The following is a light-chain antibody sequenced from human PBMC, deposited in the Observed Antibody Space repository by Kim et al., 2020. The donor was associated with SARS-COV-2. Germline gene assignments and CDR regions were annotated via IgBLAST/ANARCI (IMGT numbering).Light chain of an antibody. V-gene: IGKV3-11*01. CDR3: QQRTNWPPT. CDR2: DAS. CDR1: QSVSTF. Sequence: LSTGEKATLSCRASQSVSTFLVWYRQKPGQTPRLVISDASNRATGIPPRVTGSGSGTDFTLTISSLEPEDFAIYYCQQRTNWPPTFGQGTRVEIK. J-gene: IGKJ1*01.